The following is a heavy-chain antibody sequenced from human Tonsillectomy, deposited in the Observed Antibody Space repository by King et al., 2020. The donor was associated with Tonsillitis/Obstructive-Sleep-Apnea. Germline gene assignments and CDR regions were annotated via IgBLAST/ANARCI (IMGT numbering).Heavy chain of an antibody. D-gene: IGHD4-23*01. V-gene: IGHV3-30*04. CDR1: GFTFSSYA. J-gene: IGHJ5*02. CDR2: ISYDGSNK. CDR3: ARGNDSGGGRDGGGWFDP. Sequence: VQLVESGGGVVQPGRSLRLSCAASGFTFSSYAMHWVRQAPGKGLEWVAVISYDGSNKYYADSVKGRFTISRDNSKHTLYLQMNSLRAEDTALYYCARGNDSGGGRDGGGWFDPWGQGTLVTVSS.